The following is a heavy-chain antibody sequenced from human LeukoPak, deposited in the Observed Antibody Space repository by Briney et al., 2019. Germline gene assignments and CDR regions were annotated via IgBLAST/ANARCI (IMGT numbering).Heavy chain of an antibody. CDR1: GFTFSTYW. J-gene: IGHJ4*02. V-gene: IGHV3-7*01. CDR2: IKGDESAR. Sequence: PGGSLRLSWVGSGFTFSTYWMAWVRQAPGKGLEWVANIKGDESARHQADSVKGRFTISRDNAQNSVYLQMSSLRGEDTAVYYCARDVGGTLDYWGQGTLVTVSS. CDR3: ARDVGGTLDY.